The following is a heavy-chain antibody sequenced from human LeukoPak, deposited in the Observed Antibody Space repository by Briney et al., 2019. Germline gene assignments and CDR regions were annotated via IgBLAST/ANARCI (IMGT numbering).Heavy chain of an antibody. Sequence: SETLSLTCTVSGGSISSSSYYWGWLRQPPGKGLEWIGSIYYSGSTYYNPSLKSRVTISVSTSKNQFSLKLSSVTAADTAVYYCARIVVVVVNTYYYYGMDVWGQGTTVTVSS. CDR3: ARIVVVVVNTYYYYGMDV. D-gene: IGHD2-15*01. V-gene: IGHV4-39*01. CDR1: GGSISSSSYY. CDR2: IYYSGST. J-gene: IGHJ6*02.